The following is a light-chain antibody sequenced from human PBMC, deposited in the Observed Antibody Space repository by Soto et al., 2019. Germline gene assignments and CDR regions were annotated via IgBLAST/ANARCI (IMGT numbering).Light chain of an antibody. V-gene: IGLV2-14*01. Sequence: QSALTQPASVSGSPGQSITISCTGTSSDVGGYNYVSWYQHHPGKAPKLMIYEVNNRPSGVSDRFSGSKSGNTASLTISGLQAKDEADYYCSSYASSGAVVFGGGTKLTVL. CDR1: SSDVGGYNY. J-gene: IGLJ3*02. CDR2: EVN. CDR3: SSYASSGAVV.